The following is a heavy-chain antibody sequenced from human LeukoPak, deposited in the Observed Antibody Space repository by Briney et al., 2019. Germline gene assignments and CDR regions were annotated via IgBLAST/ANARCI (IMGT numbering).Heavy chain of an antibody. D-gene: IGHD3-10*01. J-gene: IGHJ5*02. CDR3: ARRSSGHWFDP. CDR1: GFTFSTYA. V-gene: IGHV3-23*01. Sequence: PGGSLRLSCAASGFTFSTYAMSWVRRAPGKGLEWVSTVSGSGSSAYYADSVKGRFTISRDNAKNSLYLQMNSLRAEDTAVYYCARRSSGHWFDPWGQGTLVTVSS. CDR2: VSGSGSSA.